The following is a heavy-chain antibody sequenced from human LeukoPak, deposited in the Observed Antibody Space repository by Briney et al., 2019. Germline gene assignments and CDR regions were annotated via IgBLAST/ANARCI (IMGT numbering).Heavy chain of an antibody. J-gene: IGHJ3*02. CDR3: ARSTMMRIGYDFGHAFDI. CDR1: GYSFTSYW. D-gene: IGHD5-12*01. Sequence: HGESLKISCKGSGYSFTSYWIGWVRQTPGKGLEWMGIIYPGDSDTRYSPSFQGQVTISADKSISTAYLQWSSLKASDTAMYYCARSTMMRIGYDFGHAFDIWGQGTMVIVSS. CDR2: IYPGDSDT. V-gene: IGHV5-51*01.